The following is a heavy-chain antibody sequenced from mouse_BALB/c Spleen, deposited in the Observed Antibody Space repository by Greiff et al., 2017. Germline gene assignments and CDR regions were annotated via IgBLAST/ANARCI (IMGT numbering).Heavy chain of an antibody. Sequence: VQLQQSGPSLVKPSQTLSLTCSVTGDSITSGYWNWIRKFPGNKLEYMGYISYSGSTYYNPSLKSRISITRDTSKNQYYLQLNSVTTEDTATYYCARIEGIYYGNYGGYFDVWGAGTTVTVSS. D-gene: IGHD2-1*01. J-gene: IGHJ1*01. CDR3: ARIEGIYYGNYGGYFDV. V-gene: IGHV3-8*02. CDR1: GDSITSGY. CDR2: ISYSGST.